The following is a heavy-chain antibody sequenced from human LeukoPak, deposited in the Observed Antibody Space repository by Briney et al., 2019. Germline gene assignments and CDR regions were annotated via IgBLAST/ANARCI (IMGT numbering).Heavy chain of an antibody. D-gene: IGHD2/OR15-2a*01. V-gene: IGHV4-39*07. CDR2: IYYSGST. J-gene: IGHJ4*02. CDR1: GGSISSSSYY. CDR3: AREPLSDY. Sequence: SETLSLTCTVSGGSISSSSYYWGWIRQPPGKGLEWIGSIYYSGSTYYNPSLKSRVTISVDTSKNQFSLKLSSVTAADTAVYYCAREPLSDYWGQGTLVTVSS.